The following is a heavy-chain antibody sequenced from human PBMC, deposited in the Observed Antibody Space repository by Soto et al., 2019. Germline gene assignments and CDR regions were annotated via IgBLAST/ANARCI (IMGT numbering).Heavy chain of an antibody. J-gene: IGHJ6*02. V-gene: IGHV5-51*01. CDR3: ARTLGYCSSTSCRYYYYGMDV. CDR1: GYSFTSYW. D-gene: IGHD2-2*01. CDR2: IYPGDSDT. Sequence: GESLKISCKGSGYSFTSYWIGWVRQMPGKGLEWMGIIYPGDSDTRYSPSFQGQVTISADKSISTAYLQWSSLKASDTAMYYCARTLGYCSSTSCRYYYYGMDVWGQGTTVTV.